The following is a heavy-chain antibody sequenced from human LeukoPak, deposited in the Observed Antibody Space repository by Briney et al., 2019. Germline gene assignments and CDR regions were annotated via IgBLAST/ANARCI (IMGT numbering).Heavy chain of an antibody. D-gene: IGHD3-16*01. CDR3: ARVHWDYYMDV. J-gene: IGHJ6*03. Sequence: SETLSLTCTVSGYSIISSYYWGWIRQPPGKGLECIGSINHSGSTYYSPSLKSRVTISVDTSKNQFLVKLSSVTAADTAVYYCARVHWDYYMDVWGKGTTVTVSS. V-gene: IGHV4-38-2*02. CDR1: GYSIISSYY. CDR2: INHSGST.